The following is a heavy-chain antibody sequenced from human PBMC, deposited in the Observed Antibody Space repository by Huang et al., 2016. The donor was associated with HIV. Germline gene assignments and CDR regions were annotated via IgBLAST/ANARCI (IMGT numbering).Heavy chain of an antibody. CDR2: VNHGGST. D-gene: IGHD6-19*01. CDR3: ATSRSGSGWFLDI. V-gene: IGHV4-34*01. CDR1: GGSLPGSY. Sequence: QVQLYQWGAGPLRPSETLSLTCGVSGGSLPGSYWNWLRQSPGRGREWIGEVNHGGSTKYNPSLNGRVTISVDTSKIQFSLNLTSVTATDTADYYCATSRSGSGWFLDIWGRGTLVSVS. J-gene: IGHJ2*01.